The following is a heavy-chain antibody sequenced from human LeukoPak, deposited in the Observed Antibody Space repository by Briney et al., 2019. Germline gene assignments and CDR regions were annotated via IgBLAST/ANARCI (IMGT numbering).Heavy chain of an antibody. CDR3: ARVIDYDTSGYYLGY. CDR1: GGSLSGYY. D-gene: IGHD3-22*01. CDR2: INDSGST. V-gene: IGHV4-34*01. Sequence: PSETLSLTCAVYGGSLSGYYWSWIRQTPGKGLEWIGEINDSGSTSCSPSLKSRVSIPVDTSKNQFSLKLTSVTAADTAVYYCARVIDYDTSGYYLGYWGQGTLVTVSS. J-gene: IGHJ4*02.